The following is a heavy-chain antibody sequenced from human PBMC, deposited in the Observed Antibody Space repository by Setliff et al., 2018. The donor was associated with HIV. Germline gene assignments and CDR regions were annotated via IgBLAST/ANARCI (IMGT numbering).Heavy chain of an antibody. J-gene: IGHJ5*02. CDR3: ARSDVLEFLDWSPEGCFDP. D-gene: IGHD3-3*02. CDR2: FYYTGGA. CDR1: GGSMSSGDYY. V-gene: IGHV4-39*07. Sequence: SETLSLTCTVSGGSMSSGDYYWSWVRQPPGQGLEWIGTFYYTGGAFYNPSLRSRVTISLNIPMNQISLRLNSVTAADTAVYFCARSDVLEFLDWSPEGCFDPWGQGTRVTVSS.